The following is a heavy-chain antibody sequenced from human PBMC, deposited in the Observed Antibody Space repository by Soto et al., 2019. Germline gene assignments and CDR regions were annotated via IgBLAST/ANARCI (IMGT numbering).Heavy chain of an antibody. V-gene: IGHV1-8*01. CDR1: GYTFTSYD. CDR3: ATDLGALRSTGATRDY. J-gene: IGHJ4*02. CDR2: MNPNSGNT. Sequence: EASVKVSWKASGYTFTSYDINWVRQATGQGLEWMGWMNPNSGNTGYAQKFQGRVTMTENTSTDTAYMELSSLRSEDTAVYYCATDLGALRSTGATRDYWGQGTLVTVSS. D-gene: IGHD1-26*01.